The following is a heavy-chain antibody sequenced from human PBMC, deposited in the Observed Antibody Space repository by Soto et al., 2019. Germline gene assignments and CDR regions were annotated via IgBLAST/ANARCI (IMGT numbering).Heavy chain of an antibody. CDR3: AGWGGHDYNY. CDR2: INPDGSVG. Sequence: EVQLLGSGGGLVQPGGSLRLSCVASGFTFSTYWMNWVRQAPGMGLEWVSNINPDGSVGTYVDTVKGRFTTSRDNPKNSLYLPMNTLRADDTAVYFCAGWGGHDYNYWGQGILVTVSS. CDR1: GFTFSTYW. J-gene: IGHJ4*02. V-gene: IGHV3-7*03. D-gene: IGHD3-16*01.